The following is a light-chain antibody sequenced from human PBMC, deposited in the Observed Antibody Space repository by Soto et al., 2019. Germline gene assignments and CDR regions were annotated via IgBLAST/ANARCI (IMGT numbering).Light chain of an antibody. CDR2: DAS. V-gene: IGKV3-11*01. J-gene: IGKJ4*01. CDR3: QQRSNRPLT. CDR1: QSVSSY. Sequence: EIVLTQSPATLSLSPGERATLSCRASQSVSSYLAWYQQKPGQAPRILIFDASNRATGIPARFSGSGSGTEFTLTISSLEPEDFAVYYCQQRSNRPLTFGGGTKVDIK.